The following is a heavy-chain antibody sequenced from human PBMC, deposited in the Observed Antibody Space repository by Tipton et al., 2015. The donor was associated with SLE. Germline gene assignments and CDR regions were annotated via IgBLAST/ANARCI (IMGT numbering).Heavy chain of an antibody. CDR1: GFTFDDYG. J-gene: IGHJ4*02. Sequence: SLRLSCAASGFTFDDYGMSWVRQVPGKGLEWVSGITWNGDNTGYADSVKGRFTISRDNAKNSLYLQMNSLRAEDTAVYYCARDPGYSSSWYYFDYWGQGTLVTVSS. D-gene: IGHD6-13*01. CDR2: ITWNGDNT. V-gene: IGHV3-20*04. CDR3: ARDPGYSSSWYYFDY.